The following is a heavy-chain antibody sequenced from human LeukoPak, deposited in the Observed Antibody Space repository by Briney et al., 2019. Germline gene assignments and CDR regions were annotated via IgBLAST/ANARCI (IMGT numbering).Heavy chain of an antibody. J-gene: IGHJ4*02. Sequence: ASVKVSCKASGYTFTSYGISWVRQAPGQGLEWMGWISAYNGNTNYAQKFQGRVTMTEDTSTDTAYMELSSLRSEDTAVYYCATDRESDYWGQGTLVIVSS. CDR3: ATDRESDY. CDR2: ISAYNGNT. CDR1: GYTFTSYG. V-gene: IGHV1-18*01.